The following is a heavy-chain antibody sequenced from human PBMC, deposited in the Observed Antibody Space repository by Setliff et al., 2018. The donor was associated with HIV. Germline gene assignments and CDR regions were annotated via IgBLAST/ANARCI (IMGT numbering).Heavy chain of an antibody. V-gene: IGHV1-18*01. J-gene: IGHJ6*03. CDR1: GYSFTNYG. CDR2: ISAYNGNT. Sequence: ASVKVSCKASGYSFTNYGISWVRQAPGQGLEWMGWISAYNGNTNYAQKVQGRVTMTTDTSTSTSYMELRSLRSDDTAVYYCVRGSGSYSLRSMDVWGKGTTVTVSS. CDR3: VRGSGSYSLRSMDV. D-gene: IGHD1-26*01.